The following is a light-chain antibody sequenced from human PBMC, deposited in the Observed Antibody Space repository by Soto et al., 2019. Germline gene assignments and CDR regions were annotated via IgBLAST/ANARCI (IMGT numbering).Light chain of an antibody. J-gene: IGKJ1*01. V-gene: IGKV1-27*01. Sequence: DIQMTQSPSSLSTSVGDRVTITCQASQGISNYLAWYQQKPGKVPKLLIYAASTLQSGVPSRFSGSGSGTDVTLTISSLQPEDVATYYCQKYNSAPWTLGQGTKVDI. CDR3: QKYNSAPWT. CDR1: QGISNY. CDR2: AAS.